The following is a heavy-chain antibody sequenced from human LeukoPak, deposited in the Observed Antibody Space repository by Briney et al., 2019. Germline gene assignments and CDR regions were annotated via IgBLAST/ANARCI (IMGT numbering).Heavy chain of an antibody. CDR3: ARGGTYYPCIDY. J-gene: IGHJ4*02. V-gene: IGHV1-18*01. D-gene: IGHD1-26*01. Sequence: GASVKVSCKASGYTFTSSYINWVRQAPGQRLEWMGWISAYNGRTNYAQKIQGRVTMTTDSSTSTAYMDLTSLRSDDTAVYYCARGGTYYPCIDYWGQGTLVTVSS. CDR2: ISAYNGRT. CDR1: GYTFTSSY.